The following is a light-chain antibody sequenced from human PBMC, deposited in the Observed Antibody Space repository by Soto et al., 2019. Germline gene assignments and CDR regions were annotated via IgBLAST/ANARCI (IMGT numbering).Light chain of an antibody. Sequence: EIVLTQSPGTLSLSPGERATLSCRASQSVSSSYLAWYQQKPGQAPRLLIYGASSRATGSPDRFSGSGSGTDFTLTISRLEPEDFAVYYCQQYGSSLTWTFGQGPKVEIK. CDR3: QQYGSSLTWT. J-gene: IGKJ1*01. V-gene: IGKV3-20*01. CDR1: QSVSSSY. CDR2: GAS.